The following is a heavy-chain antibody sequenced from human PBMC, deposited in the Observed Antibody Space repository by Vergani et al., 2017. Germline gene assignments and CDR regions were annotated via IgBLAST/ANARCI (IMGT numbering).Heavy chain of an antibody. CDR1: GFAFRTYG. J-gene: IGHJ4*02. CDR2: IWYDGSNT. CDR3: ARSRYDSSGFSTIFRY. D-gene: IGHD3-22*01. V-gene: IGHV3-33*01. Sequence: QVQLVESGGGVVQPGRSLRLSCVASGFAFRTYGMHWVRQAPGKGLEWVAIIWYDGSNTYYADSVKGRFTVSRDNSRNTLFLQMNSLRVEETAVYYCARSRYDSSGFSTIFRYWGQGILVTVYS.